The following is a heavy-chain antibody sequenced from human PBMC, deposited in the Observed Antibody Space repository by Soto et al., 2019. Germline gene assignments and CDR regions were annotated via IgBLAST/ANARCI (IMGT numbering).Heavy chain of an antibody. Sequence: SETLSLTCTVSAGSVSTGGYYWSWIRQPPGKGLEWIGYIYNSGITNYNPSLKSRVTMSVDTSKVQFSLRLSSVTAADTAVYYCARYKSNYYYGMDVWGQGTTVTVSS. D-gene: IGHD1-20*01. V-gene: IGHV4-61*08. CDR2: IYNSGIT. CDR3: ARYKSNYYYGMDV. CDR1: AGSVSTGGYY. J-gene: IGHJ6*02.